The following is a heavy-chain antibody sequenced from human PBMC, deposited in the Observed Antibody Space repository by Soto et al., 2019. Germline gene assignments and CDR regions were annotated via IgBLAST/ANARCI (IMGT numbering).Heavy chain of an antibody. CDR1: GFTVSSNY. CDR3: ASFGARWGEKPPGKDY. D-gene: IGHD3-3*01. V-gene: IGHV3-66*01. Sequence: GGSLRLSCAASGFTVSSNYMSWVRQAPGKGLEWVSVIYSGGSTYYADSVKGRFTISRDNSKNTLYLQMNSLRAEDTAVYYCASFGARWGEKPPGKDYWGQGTLVTVSS. J-gene: IGHJ4*02. CDR2: IYSGGST.